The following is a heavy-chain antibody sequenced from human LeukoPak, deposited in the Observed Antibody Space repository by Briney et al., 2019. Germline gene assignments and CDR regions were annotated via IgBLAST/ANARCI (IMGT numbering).Heavy chain of an antibody. CDR1: GGSVSSGSNY. J-gene: IGHJ4*02. CDR3: ARRSYSSGFYYFDY. D-gene: IGHD6-25*01. CDR2: IYYSGST. V-gene: IGHV4-61*01. Sequence: NASETLSLTCTVSGGSVSSGSNYWSWIRQPPGKGLEWIGCIYYSGSTNYNPSLKSRVTISVDTSKNQFSLKLSSVTAADTAVYYCARRSYSSGFYYFDYWGQGTLVTVSS.